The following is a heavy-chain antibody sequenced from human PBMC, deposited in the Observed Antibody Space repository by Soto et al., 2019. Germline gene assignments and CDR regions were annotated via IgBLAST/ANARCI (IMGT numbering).Heavy chain of an antibody. Sequence: QVQLVQSGSEVKMPGSSVKVSCKTSGGTFSRHAINWVRQAPGQGLEWMGGIIPLFGTTNYAQKFKGRVTISADESTSTAYMELSSLTSEDAAVYYCARAAIHGSSWYFWVDPWGQGTVVTVSS. CDR3: ARAAIHGSSWYFWVDP. D-gene: IGHD6-13*01. CDR2: IIPLFGTT. CDR1: GGTFSRHA. V-gene: IGHV1-69*01. J-gene: IGHJ5*02.